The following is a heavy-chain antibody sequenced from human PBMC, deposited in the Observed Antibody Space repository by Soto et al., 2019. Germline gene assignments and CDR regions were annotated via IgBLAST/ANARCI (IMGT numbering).Heavy chain of an antibody. J-gene: IGHJ4*02. CDR3: ASSSPRAFRPLEWVDPLDC. V-gene: IGHV4-39*01. Sequence: PSETLSLTCTVSGDSMYSTSYYWAWIRQPPGKGLEWIGSMYYSGSTQYNPSLKSRVTMSVDTSKNQFYLKLRSVTAADTAVYYCASSSPRAFRPLEWVDPLDCWGQGPPVTVSS. CDR1: GDSMYSTSYY. D-gene: IGHD3-3*01. CDR2: MYYSGST.